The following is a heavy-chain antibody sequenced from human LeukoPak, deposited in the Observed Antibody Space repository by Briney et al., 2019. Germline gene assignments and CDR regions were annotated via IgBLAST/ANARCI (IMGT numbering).Heavy chain of an antibody. CDR2: ISGSGGST. V-gene: IGHV3-23*01. CDR1: GFTFSSYA. D-gene: IGHD6-19*01. Sequence: GGSLRLSCAASGFTFSSYAMSWVRQAPGKGLEWVSAISGSGGSTYYADSVKGRFTISRDNSKNTLYLQMNSLRAEDTAVYYCAKHLQWLVSHWYFDLWGRGTLVTVSS. J-gene: IGHJ2*01. CDR3: AKHLQWLVSHWYFDL.